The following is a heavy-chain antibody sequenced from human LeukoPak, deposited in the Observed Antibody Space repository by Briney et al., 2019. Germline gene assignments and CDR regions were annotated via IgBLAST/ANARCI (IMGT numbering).Heavy chain of an antibody. CDR1: GLSISGQW. CDR3: SYTNNFYH. CDR2: IKHDGSEE. J-gene: IGHJ4*02. V-gene: IGHV3-7*01. Sequence: PGESLRLSCVASGLSISGQWMNWVRQAPGQGLEWVANIKHDGSEEHYVDSVKGRFTISRDDGRNSVSLQMNSVRAEDTAVYYCSYTNNFYHWGQGTLVVVSS. D-gene: IGHD3-16*02.